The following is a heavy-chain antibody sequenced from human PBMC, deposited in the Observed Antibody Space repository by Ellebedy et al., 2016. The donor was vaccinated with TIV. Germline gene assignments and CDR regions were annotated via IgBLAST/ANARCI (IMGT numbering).Heavy chain of an antibody. V-gene: IGHV1-8*01. CDR3: ATQGQSGFDY. CDR1: GSTFTSYE. Sequence: AASVKVSCKASGSTFTSYEINWVRQATGQGLEWMGWMNPNSGNTGYEQKLQGRVTLTRNTSISTAYMELSSLRSEDTAVYYCATQGQSGFDYWGQGTLVTVSS. CDR2: MNPNSGNT. J-gene: IGHJ4*02. D-gene: IGHD2-15*01.